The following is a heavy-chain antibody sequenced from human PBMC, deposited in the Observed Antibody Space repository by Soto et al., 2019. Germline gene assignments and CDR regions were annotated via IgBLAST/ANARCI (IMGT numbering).Heavy chain of an antibody. CDR1: GGSISSYY. CDR2: IYYSGST. V-gene: IGHV4-59*08. CDR3: ARLKAAANIYYYYYMDV. J-gene: IGHJ6*03. D-gene: IGHD6-13*01. Sequence: SETLSLTCTVSGGSISSYYWSWIRQPPGKGLEWIGYIYYSGSTNYNPSLKSRVTISVDTSKNQFSLKLSSVTAADTAVYYCARLKAAANIYYYYYMDVWGKGTTVTVSS.